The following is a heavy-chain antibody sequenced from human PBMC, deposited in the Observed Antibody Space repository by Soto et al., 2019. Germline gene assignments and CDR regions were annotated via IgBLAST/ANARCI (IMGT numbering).Heavy chain of an antibody. CDR3: ARDAPGVAPY. J-gene: IGHJ4*02. Sequence: QVQLQESGPGLVRPSQTLSLICTVSGGSINSGDSYWNWIRQHPEKGLEWIGYINYRGSTFYNPSLKSRIIISVDTSKNQFSLKLSSVTAADTAVYYCARDAPGVAPYWGQGTLVTASS. CDR1: GGSINSGDSY. V-gene: IGHV4-31*03. CDR2: INYRGST. D-gene: IGHD2-15*01.